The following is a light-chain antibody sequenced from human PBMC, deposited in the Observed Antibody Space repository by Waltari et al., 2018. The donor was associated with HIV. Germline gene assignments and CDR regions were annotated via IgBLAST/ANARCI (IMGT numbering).Light chain of an antibody. CDR1: ALPKQY. CDR3: QSVDSTGFYRV. J-gene: IGLJ3*02. V-gene: IGLV3-25*03. CDR2: KDS. Sequence: SYELTQPPSVSVSPGQTARITCSGDALPKQYCFWYQQRTGQAPVLLIYKDSERPSGIPERFSASSSGTTATLTINGVQAEDEAAYYCQSVDSTGFYRVFGGGTKLTVL.